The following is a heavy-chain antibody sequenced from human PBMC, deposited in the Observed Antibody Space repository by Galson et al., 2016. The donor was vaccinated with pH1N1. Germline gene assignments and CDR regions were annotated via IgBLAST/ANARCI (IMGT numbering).Heavy chain of an antibody. CDR2: INPDSGAT. V-gene: IGHV1-2*02. Sequence: SVKASCKASGYTFTAHYVHWVRQAPGQGLEWMGWINPDSGATHYAQNFQGRVTLTRDTSITTVHMELSSLRPDDTALYSCARIARGTSGFDYWGQGTLVTVSS. J-gene: IGHJ4*02. CDR1: GYTFTAHY. D-gene: IGHD3-16*01. CDR3: ARIARGTSGFDY.